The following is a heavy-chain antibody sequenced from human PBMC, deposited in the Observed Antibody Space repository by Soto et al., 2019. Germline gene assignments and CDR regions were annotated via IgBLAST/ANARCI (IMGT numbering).Heavy chain of an antibody. V-gene: IGHV4-59*01. Sequence: SETLSLTCTVSGGSISSYYWSWIRQPPGKGLEWIGYIYYSGTTNYNPALKSRVTISVDTSKNQFSLKLSSVTAADTAVYYCARVPANHYYGMDVWGQGTTVTVS. CDR2: IYYSGTT. J-gene: IGHJ6*02. CDR1: GGSISSYY. CDR3: ARVPANHYYGMDV. D-gene: IGHD7-27*01.